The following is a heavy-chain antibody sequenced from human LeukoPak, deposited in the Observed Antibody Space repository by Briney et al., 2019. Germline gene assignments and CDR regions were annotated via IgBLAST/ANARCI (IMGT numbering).Heavy chain of an antibody. V-gene: IGHV1-18*04. J-gene: IGHJ4*02. D-gene: IGHD2-2*03. CDR3: ARDLARPLGYCSSTSCYALFDY. CDR1: GYTFTSYG. CDR2: ISAYNGNT. Sequence: ASVKCSCKASGYTFTSYGISWVRQAPGQGLEWIGWISAYNGNTNYAQKLQGRVTMTTDTSTSTAYMELRSLRSDDTAVYYCARDLARPLGYCSSTSCYALFDYWGQGTLVTVSS.